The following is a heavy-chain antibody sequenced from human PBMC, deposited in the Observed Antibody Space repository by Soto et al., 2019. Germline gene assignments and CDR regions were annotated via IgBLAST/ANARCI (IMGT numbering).Heavy chain of an antibody. J-gene: IGHJ4*02. Sequence: QVQLQESGPGLVKPSETLSLTCTVSGGSISSYYWSWIRQPPGKGLEWIGYIYYSGSTNYNPSLKRRVTISVDTSKNQFSLKLSPVPAPDTAADCRAGRYGYRFDYWGQGTLVTVSS. V-gene: IGHV4-59*08. CDR2: IYYSGST. D-gene: IGHD6-19*01. CDR3: AGRYGYRFDY. CDR1: GGSISSYY.